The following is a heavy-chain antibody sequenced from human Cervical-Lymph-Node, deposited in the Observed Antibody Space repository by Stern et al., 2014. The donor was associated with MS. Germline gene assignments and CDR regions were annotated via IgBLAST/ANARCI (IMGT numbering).Heavy chain of an antibody. CDR3: ARTPGQTNTWGLDY. CDR1: GFSLTTTGMC. J-gene: IGHJ4*02. V-gene: IGHV2-70*01. D-gene: IGHD7-27*01. CDR2: IYWDCDK. Sequence: QVTLRESGPALVKPTQTLTLTCTFSGFSLTTTGMCVTWIRQPPGKGLEWLALIYWDCDKYYSTSLRTRLTISQDTSKSQVVLTMTNMDPVDTATYFCARTPGQTNTWGLDYWGQGALVTVSS.